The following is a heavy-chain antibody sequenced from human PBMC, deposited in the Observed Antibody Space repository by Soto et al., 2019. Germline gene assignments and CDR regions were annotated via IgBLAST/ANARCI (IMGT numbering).Heavy chain of an antibody. J-gene: IGHJ6*02. D-gene: IGHD1-26*01. CDR2: ISYDGSNK. CDR3: AKDRPSGSRPYYYGMDV. V-gene: IGHV3-30*18. Sequence: QVQLVESGGGVVQPGRALRLSCAASGFTFSSYGMHWVRQAPGKGLAWVEVISYDGSNKYYADSVKGRFTISRDNSKNTLYLQMNSLRAEDTAVYYCAKDRPSGSRPYYYGMDVWGQGTTVTVSS. CDR1: GFTFSSYG.